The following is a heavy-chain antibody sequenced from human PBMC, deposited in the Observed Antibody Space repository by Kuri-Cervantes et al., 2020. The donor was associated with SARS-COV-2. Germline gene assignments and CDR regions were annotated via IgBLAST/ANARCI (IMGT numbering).Heavy chain of an antibody. CDR2: IKSKTDGGTT. J-gene: IGHJ6*02. Sequence: GESLKISCAASGFTFSNAWMSWVRQAPGKGLEWVGRIKSKTDGGTTDYAAPVKGRFTISRDDSKNTLYLQMNSLRAEDTAVYYCARDRRRWVVGASSLPIYYYYGMDVWGQGTTVTVSS. CDR1: GFTFSNAW. CDR3: ARDRRRWVVGASSLPIYYYYGMDV. V-gene: IGHV3-15*01. D-gene: IGHD1-26*01.